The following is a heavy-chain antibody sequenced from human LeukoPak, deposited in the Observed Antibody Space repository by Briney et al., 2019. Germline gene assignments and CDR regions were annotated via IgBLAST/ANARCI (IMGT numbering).Heavy chain of an antibody. CDR3: TRFDYDSSGPSDY. CDR2: IRSKANSYAT. D-gene: IGHD3-22*01. V-gene: IGHV3-73*01. J-gene: IGHJ4*02. Sequence: GGSLRLSCAASGFTFSGSAMHWVRQASGKGLEWVGRIRSKANSYATAYAASVKGRFTISRDDSKNTAYLQTNSLKTEDTAVYYCTRFDYDSSGPSDYWGQGTLVTVSS. CDR1: GFTFSGSA.